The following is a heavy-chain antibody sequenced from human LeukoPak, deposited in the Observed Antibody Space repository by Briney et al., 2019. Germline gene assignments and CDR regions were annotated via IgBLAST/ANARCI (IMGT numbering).Heavy chain of an antibody. D-gene: IGHD3-10*01. Sequence: PGGPLRLCCAASGFTFSSFWMHWLRKAPGRGLVWVSRISPDGSTSNYADSVKGRFTISRDNAKSTLYLQMNSLRAEDTAVYYCTRAQFYYDSGSAYWGQGTLVTVST. J-gene: IGHJ4*02. V-gene: IGHV3-74*01. CDR1: GFTFSSFW. CDR2: ISPDGSTS. CDR3: TRAQFYYDSGSAY.